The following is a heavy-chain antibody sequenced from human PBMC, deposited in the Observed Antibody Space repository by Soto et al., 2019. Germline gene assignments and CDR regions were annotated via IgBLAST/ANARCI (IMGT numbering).Heavy chain of an antibody. Sequence: QVQLVESGGGVVQPGRSLRLSCAASGFTFSSYGMHWVRQAPGKGLEWVAVISYEGSNKYYADSVKGRFTISRDNSKNTLYLQMNSLRAEDTAVYYCAKDSRMVVVTAPYDYWGQGTLVTVSS. CDR3: AKDSRMVVVTAPYDY. CDR1: GFTFSSYG. CDR2: ISYEGSNK. D-gene: IGHD2-21*02. V-gene: IGHV3-30*18. J-gene: IGHJ4*02.